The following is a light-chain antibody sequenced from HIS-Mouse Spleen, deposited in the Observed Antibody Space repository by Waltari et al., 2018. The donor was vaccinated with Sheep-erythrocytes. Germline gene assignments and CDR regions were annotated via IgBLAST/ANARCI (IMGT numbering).Light chain of an antibody. CDR1: SSDVGSYNL. Sequence: QSALTQPASVSGSPGQSITISCTGTSSDVGSYNLVSWYQQHPGKAPKLMIYEGIKRPSGVSNRFSGSKSCDTASLTISGLQAEDEADYYCCSYAGSSTPWVFGGGTKLTVL. CDR3: CSYAGSSTPWV. CDR2: EGI. V-gene: IGLV2-23*01. J-gene: IGLJ3*02.